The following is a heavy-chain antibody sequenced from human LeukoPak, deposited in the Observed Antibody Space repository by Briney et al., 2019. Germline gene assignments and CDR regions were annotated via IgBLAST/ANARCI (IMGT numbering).Heavy chain of an antibody. CDR2: IYYSGST. D-gene: IGHD3-10*01. J-gene: IGHJ6*02. V-gene: IGHV4-31*03. Sequence: SETLSLTCTVSGGSISSGGYYWCWIRQHPGKGLEWIGYIYYSGSTYYNPSLKSRVTISVDTSKNQFSLKLSSVTAADTAVYYCARVLIRFGELFDYGMDVWGQGTTVTVSS. CDR3: ARVLIRFGELFDYGMDV. CDR1: GGSISSGGYY.